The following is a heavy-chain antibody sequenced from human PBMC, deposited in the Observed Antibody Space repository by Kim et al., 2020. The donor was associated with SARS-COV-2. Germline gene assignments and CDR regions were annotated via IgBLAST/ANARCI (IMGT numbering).Heavy chain of an antibody. CDR3: ARVSESITMIVVVRAYYYYGMDV. CDR2: IYHSGST. J-gene: IGHJ6*02. D-gene: IGHD3-22*01. V-gene: IGHV4-4*02. CDR1: GGSISSSNW. Sequence: SETLSLTCAVSGGSISSSNWWSWVRHPPGKGLEWIGEIYHSGSTNYNPSLKSRVTISVDKSKNQFSLKLSSVTAADTAVYYCARVSESITMIVVVRAYYYYGMDVWGQGTTVTVSS.